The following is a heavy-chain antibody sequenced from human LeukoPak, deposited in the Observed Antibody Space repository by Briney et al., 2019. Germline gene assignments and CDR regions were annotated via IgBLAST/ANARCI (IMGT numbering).Heavy chain of an antibody. J-gene: IGHJ4*02. CDR2: INPSGGST. V-gene: IGHV1-46*03. Sequence: GASVRVSCKASGYTFTSYYMHWVRQAPGQGLEWMGIINPSGGSTSYAQKFQGRVTMTRDMSTSTVYMELSRLRSDDTAVYYCVKGSGSYFYDYWGQGTLVTVSS. CDR3: VKGSGSYFYDY. D-gene: IGHD3-10*01. CDR1: GYTFTSYY.